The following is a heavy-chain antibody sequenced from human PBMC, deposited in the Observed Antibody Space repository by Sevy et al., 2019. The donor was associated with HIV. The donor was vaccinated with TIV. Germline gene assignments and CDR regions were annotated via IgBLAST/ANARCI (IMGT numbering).Heavy chain of an antibody. CDR2: INRDGSST. CDR1: GFTFSYYW. J-gene: IGHJ3*02. Sequence: GGSLRLSCTASGFTFSYYWMHWVRQAPGKGLVWVSRINRDGSSTRYADSVQGRFTISRDNAKNTLYLQINSLRAEDTALYYCARDRANHALDIWGQGTMVTVSS. V-gene: IGHV3-74*01. D-gene: IGHD3-10*01. CDR3: ARDRANHALDI.